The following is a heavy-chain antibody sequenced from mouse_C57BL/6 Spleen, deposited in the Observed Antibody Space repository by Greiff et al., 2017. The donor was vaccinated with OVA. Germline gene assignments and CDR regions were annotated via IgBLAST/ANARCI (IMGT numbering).Heavy chain of an antibody. V-gene: IGHV1-61*01. CDR2: IYPSDSET. D-gene: IGHD2-3*01. CDR3: ARRGGDGYYSWFAY. Sequence: QVQLQQPGAELVRPGSSVKLSCKASGYTFTSYWMDWVKQRPGQGLEWIGNIYPSDSETHYNQKFKDKATLTVDKSSSTAYMQLSSLTSEDSAVYYCARRGGDGYYSWFAYWGKGTLVTVSA. J-gene: IGHJ3*01. CDR1: GYTFTSYW.